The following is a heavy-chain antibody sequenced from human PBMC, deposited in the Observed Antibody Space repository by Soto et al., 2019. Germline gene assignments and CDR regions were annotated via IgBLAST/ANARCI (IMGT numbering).Heavy chain of an antibody. CDR3: ARGFTIFGVVTITNYYYYYMDV. V-gene: IGHV1-46*01. CDR2: INPNSGNT. Sequence: ASVKVSCKASGYTFTSYYMHWVRQAPGQGLEWMGIINPNSGNTSYAQKFQGRVTMTRNTSISTAYTELSSLRSEDTAVYYCARGFTIFGVVTITNYYYYYMDVWGKGTTVTVSS. CDR1: GYTFTSYY. D-gene: IGHD3-3*01. J-gene: IGHJ6*03.